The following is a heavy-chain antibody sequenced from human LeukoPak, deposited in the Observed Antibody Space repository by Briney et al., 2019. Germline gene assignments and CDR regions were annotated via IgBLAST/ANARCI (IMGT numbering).Heavy chain of an antibody. D-gene: IGHD6-19*01. J-gene: IGHJ6*02. CDR2: IWYDGSNK. CDR1: GFTFSSYG. Sequence: PGGSPRLSCAASGFTFSSYGMLWVRQAPGKGLEWVAVIWYDGSNKYYADCVKGRFTISRDNSKNTLYLQMNSLRAEDTAVYYCARDLLRAVAGTLAYYGMDVWGQGTTVTVSS. V-gene: IGHV3-33*01. CDR3: ARDLLRAVAGTLAYYGMDV.